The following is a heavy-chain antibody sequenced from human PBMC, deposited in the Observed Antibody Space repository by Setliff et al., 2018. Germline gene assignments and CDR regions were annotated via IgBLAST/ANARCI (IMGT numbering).Heavy chain of an antibody. V-gene: IGHV4-38-2*02. Sequence: SETLSLTCTVSGYSISSGYIWGWIRQPPGKGLEWVGNIGHTGSINYNPSLKSRLTISRDTSKNQVSLKLNSVTATDTAVYYCAKGGQWLPFPLDHLGQGTLVTVSS. J-gene: IGHJ4*02. D-gene: IGHD6-19*01. CDR3: AKGGQWLPFPLDH. CDR1: GYSISSGYI. CDR2: IGHTGSI.